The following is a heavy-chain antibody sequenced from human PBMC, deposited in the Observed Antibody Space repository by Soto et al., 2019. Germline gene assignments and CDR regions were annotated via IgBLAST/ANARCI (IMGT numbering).Heavy chain of an antibody. CDR3: AKGSRMCTPDY. D-gene: IGHD1-1*01. CDR2: IAPGNGNT. J-gene: IGHJ4*02. V-gene: IGHV1-3*01. Sequence: QVQLVQSGAEVKKPGASVKVFCKASGYTFTDYAIHWVRQAPGQRLELMGWIAPGNGNTKYSQNFQGRVTITRDTSATIAYMELSSLRSEDTAVYYCAKGSRMCTPDYWGQGTLVTVSS. CDR1: GYTFTDYA.